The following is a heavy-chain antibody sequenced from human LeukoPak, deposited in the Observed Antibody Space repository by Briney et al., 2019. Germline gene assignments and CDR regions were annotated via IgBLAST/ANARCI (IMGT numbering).Heavy chain of an antibody. CDR3: ARHSYFDY. J-gene: IGHJ4*02. CDR1: GVSISSSSYY. V-gene: IGHV4-39*01. Sequence: SETLSLTCTVSGVSISSSSYYWGWIRQPPGKGLEWIGSIYYSGSAYYNPSLKSRVTISVDTSKNQFSLKLSSVTAVDTAVYYCARHSYFDYWGQGTLVTVSS. CDR2: IYYSGSA.